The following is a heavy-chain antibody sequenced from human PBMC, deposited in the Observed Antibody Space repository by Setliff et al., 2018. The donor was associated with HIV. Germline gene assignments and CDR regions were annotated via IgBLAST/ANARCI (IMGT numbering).Heavy chain of an antibody. V-gene: IGHV1-3*01. D-gene: IGHD3-16*02. CDR2: INDGDGNT. CDR1: GFTLTDYS. J-gene: IGHJ4*02. CDR3: ARDGAYVWGTYRYQGVDH. Sequence: ASVKVSCKASGFTLTDYSMHWVRQVPGPRLEWMGWINDGDGNTKYSQNIQGRVTITRDTSATTVYMELSRLRSEDTAVYYCARDGAYVWGTYRYQGVDHWGQGTLVTVSS.